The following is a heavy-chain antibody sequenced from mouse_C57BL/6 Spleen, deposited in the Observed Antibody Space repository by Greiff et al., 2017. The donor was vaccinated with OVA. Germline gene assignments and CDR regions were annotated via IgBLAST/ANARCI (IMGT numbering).Heavy chain of an antibody. CDR1: GFNIKDDY. CDR3: TTSGGYDYSWFAY. V-gene: IGHV14-4*01. CDR2: IDPENGDT. J-gene: IGHJ3*01. Sequence: VQLQQSGAELVRPGASVKLSCTASGFNIKDDYMHWVKQRPEQGLEWIGWIDPENGDTEYASKFQGKATITADTSSNTAYLQLSSLTSEDTAVYYCTTSGGYDYSWFAYWGQGTLVTVSA. D-gene: IGHD2-4*01.